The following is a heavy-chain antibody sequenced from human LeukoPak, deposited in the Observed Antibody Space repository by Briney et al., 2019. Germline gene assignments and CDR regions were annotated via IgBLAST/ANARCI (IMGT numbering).Heavy chain of an antibody. CDR3: ARDGVHYYDSSGYYLV. V-gene: IGHV1-69*05. J-gene: IGHJ6*04. Sequence: GASVKVSCRASGGTFSNYLISWVRQAPGQGLEWMGWIIPFFGTPVYAQKFQGRISITTDKSTNTAYMELSSLRSEDTAVYYCARDGVHYYDSSGYYLVWGKGTTVTVSS. CDR1: GGTFSNYL. D-gene: IGHD3-22*01. CDR2: IIPFFGTP.